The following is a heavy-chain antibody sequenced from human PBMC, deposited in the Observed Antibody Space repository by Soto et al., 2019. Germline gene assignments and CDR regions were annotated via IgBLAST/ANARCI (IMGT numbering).Heavy chain of an antibody. D-gene: IGHD2-2*01. CDR1: GGSISSYY. CDR2: IYYSGST. CDR3: ARHGEVVVPAAMRYYYYYMDV. Sequence: PSETLSLTCTVSGGSISSYYWSWIRQPPGKGLEWIGYIYYSGSTNYNPSLKSRVTISVDTSKNQFSLKLSSVTAADTAVYYCARHGEVVVPAAMRYYYYYMDVSGEGTKVTVSS. J-gene: IGHJ6*03. V-gene: IGHV4-59*08.